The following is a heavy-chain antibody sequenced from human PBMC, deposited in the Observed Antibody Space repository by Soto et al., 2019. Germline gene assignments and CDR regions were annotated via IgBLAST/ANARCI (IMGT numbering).Heavy chain of an antibody. V-gene: IGHV1-18*01. CDR1: GYTFTSYG. Sequence: VKVSCKASGYTFTSYGISWVRQAPGQGLEWMGWISAYNGNTNYAQKLQGRVNMTTDTSTSTAYMELRSLRSDDTAVYYCARDVGGSSSWIYLDYGGQEPRVTVS. J-gene: IGHJ4*02. CDR3: ARDVGGSSSWIYLDY. D-gene: IGHD6-13*01. CDR2: ISAYNGNT.